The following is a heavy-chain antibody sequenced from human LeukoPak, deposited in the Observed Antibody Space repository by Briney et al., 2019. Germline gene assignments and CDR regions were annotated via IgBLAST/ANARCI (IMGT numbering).Heavy chain of an antibody. V-gene: IGHV3-21*01. CDR3: AGLAVAGTTHDY. Sequence: GGSLRLSCAASGFTSSSYSMNWVRQAPGKGLEWVSSISSSSSYIYYADSVKGRFTISRDNAKNSLYLQMNSLRAEDTAVYYCAGLAVAGTTHDYWGQGTLVTVSS. CDR2: ISSSSSYI. J-gene: IGHJ4*02. CDR1: GFTSSSYS. D-gene: IGHD6-19*01.